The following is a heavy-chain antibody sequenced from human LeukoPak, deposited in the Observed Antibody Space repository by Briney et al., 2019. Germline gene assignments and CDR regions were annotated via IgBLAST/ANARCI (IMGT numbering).Heavy chain of an antibody. D-gene: IGHD5-18*01. J-gene: IGHJ6*02. CDR2: ISGSGGST. CDR1: GFTFSSYA. Sequence: GGSLRLSCAASGFTFSSYAMSWVRQAPGKGLEWVSAISGSGGSTYYADSVKGRFTISRHNSKNTLYLQMNSLRAEDTAVYYCARDLRRYGYSYGMDVWGQGTTVTVSS. V-gene: IGHV3-23*01. CDR3: ARDLRRYGYSYGMDV.